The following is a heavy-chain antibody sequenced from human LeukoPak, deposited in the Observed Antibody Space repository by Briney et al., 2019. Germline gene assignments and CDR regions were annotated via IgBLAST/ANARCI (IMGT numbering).Heavy chain of an antibody. CDR3: ARDLDSSGWYSHYYMDV. CDR2: ISAYNGNT. Sequence: GASVKVSCKASGYTFTSYGISWVRQAPGQGLEWMGWISAYNGNTNYAQKLQGRVTMTTDTSTSTAYMELRSLRSDDTAVYYRARDLDSSGWYSHYYMDVWVKGTTVTVSS. D-gene: IGHD6-19*01. J-gene: IGHJ6*03. V-gene: IGHV1-18*01. CDR1: GYTFTSYG.